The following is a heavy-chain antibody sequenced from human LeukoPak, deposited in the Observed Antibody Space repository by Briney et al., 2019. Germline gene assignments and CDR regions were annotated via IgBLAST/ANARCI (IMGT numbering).Heavy chain of an antibody. Sequence: GGSLRLSCAASGFTFDDYAMHWVRQAPGKGLEWVSGISWNSGSIGYADSVKGRFTISRDNAKNSLYLQMNSLRAEDTALYYCAKASKGDPPYYFDYWAREPWSPSPQ. D-gene: IGHD2-21*02. CDR2: ISWNSGSI. J-gene: IGHJ4*02. CDR1: GFTFDDYA. V-gene: IGHV3-9*01. CDR3: AKASKGDPPYYFDY.